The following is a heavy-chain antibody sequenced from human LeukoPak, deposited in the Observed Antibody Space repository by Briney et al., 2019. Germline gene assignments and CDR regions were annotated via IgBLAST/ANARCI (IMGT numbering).Heavy chain of an antibody. CDR3: ARAKPHNYYDSSGYYSPSNLDAFDT. V-gene: IGHV4-59*01. D-gene: IGHD3-22*01. CDR2: IYYSGST. J-gene: IGHJ3*02. CDR1: GGSISSYY. Sequence: PSETLSLTCTVSGGSISSYYWSWIRQPPGKGLEWIGYIYYSGSTNYNPSLKSRVTISVDTSKNQFSLKLSSVTAADTAVYYCARAKPHNYYDSSGYYSPSNLDAFDTWGQGTMVTVSS.